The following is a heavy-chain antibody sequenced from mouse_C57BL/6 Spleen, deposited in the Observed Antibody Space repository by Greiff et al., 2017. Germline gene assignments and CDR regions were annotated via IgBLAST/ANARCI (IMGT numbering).Heavy chain of an antibody. D-gene: IGHD2-4*01. V-gene: IGHV5-17*01. CDR2: ISSGSSTI. CDR1: GFTFSDYG. Sequence: EVMLVESGGGLVKPGGSLKLSCAASGFTFSDYGMHWVRQAPEKGLEWVAYISSGSSTIYYADTVKGRFTISRDNAKNTLFLQMTSLRSEDTAMYYCARREDYDYDRGYFDVWGTGTTVTVSS. J-gene: IGHJ1*03. CDR3: ARREDYDYDRGYFDV.